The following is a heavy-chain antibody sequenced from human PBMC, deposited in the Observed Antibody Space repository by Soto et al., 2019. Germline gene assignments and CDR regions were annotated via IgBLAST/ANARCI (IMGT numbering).Heavy chain of an antibody. Sequence: SVKVSCEASGGTFSSYAISWVRQAPGQGLEWIGGIIPIFGTANYAQKFQGRVTITADESTSTAYMELSSLRSEDTAVYYCAGIRITIFGVVIPHYYYYGMDVWGQGTTVTVSS. CDR2: IIPIFGTA. J-gene: IGHJ6*02. D-gene: IGHD3-3*01. CDR1: GGTFSSYA. CDR3: AGIRITIFGVVIPHYYYYGMDV. V-gene: IGHV1-69*13.